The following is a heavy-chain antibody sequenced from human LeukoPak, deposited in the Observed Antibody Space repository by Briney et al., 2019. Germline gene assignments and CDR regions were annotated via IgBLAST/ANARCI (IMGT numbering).Heavy chain of an antibody. V-gene: IGHV1-18*01. J-gene: IGHJ4*02. D-gene: IGHD5-18*01. CDR2: ISAYNGNT. CDR1: GYTFTSYG. Sequence: ASVKVSCKASGYTFTSYGISWVRQAPGQGLEWMGWISAYNGNTNYAQKLQGRGTMTTDTSTRTAYMELRSRRSDDTAVYSCARVPPPVYSYGTRFDYGGQGTPVTVSS. CDR3: ARVPPPVYSYGTRFDY.